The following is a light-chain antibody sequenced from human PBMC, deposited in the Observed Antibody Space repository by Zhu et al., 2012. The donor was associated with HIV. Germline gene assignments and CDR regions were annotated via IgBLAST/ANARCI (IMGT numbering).Light chain of an antibody. CDR1: QSVDIW. CDR2: EAS. J-gene: IGKJ1*01. CDR3: QQYKTSWM. V-gene: IGKV1-5*03. Sequence: DIQMTQSPSTLSASVGDTITITCRASQSVDIWLAWYQQKPGKAPKILIYEASRLKSGVPSRFSGSGSQTEFTLTINGLRPDDFATYYCQQYKTSWMFGQGTKGGGQT.